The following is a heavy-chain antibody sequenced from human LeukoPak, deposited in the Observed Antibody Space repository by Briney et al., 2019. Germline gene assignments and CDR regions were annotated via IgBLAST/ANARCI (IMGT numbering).Heavy chain of an antibody. J-gene: IGHJ3*02. V-gene: IGHV3-23*01. CDR2: ISGSGGST. CDR1: GFTFSSYA. D-gene: IGHD5-24*01. CDR3: AKDLQMATISPEAFDI. Sequence: GGSLRLSCAASGFTFSSYAMSWVRQAPGKGLEWVSAISGSGGSTYYADSAKGRFTISRDNSKNTLYLQMNSLRAEDTAVYYCAKDLQMATISPEAFDIWGQGTMVTVSS.